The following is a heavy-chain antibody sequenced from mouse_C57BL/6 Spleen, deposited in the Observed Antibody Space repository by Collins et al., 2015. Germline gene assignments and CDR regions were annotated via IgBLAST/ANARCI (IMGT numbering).Heavy chain of an antibody. CDR1: GYTFTSYW. Sequence: KTSGYTFTSYWMHWVKQRPGQGLEWIGAIYPGNSDTNYNRKFKGKAKLTAVTSASTAYMELSSLTNEDSAVYYCTKDRFYYEYYFDYWGQGTTLTVSS. J-gene: IGHJ2*01. CDR3: TKDRFYYEYYFDY. D-gene: IGHD1-1*01. V-gene: IGHV1-5*01. CDR2: IYPGNSDT.